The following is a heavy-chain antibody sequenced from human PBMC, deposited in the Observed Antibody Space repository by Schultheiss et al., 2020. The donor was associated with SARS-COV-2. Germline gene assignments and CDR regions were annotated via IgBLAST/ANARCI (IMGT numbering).Heavy chain of an antibody. CDR1: GYTFTGYS. D-gene: IGHD5-12*01. V-gene: IGHV1-2*06. CDR2: INPNSGGT. J-gene: IGHJ5*02. Sequence: ASVKVSCKASGYTFTGYSVHWVRQAPGQGLEWMGLINPNSGGTNYAQKFQGRVTMTSDTSISTDYMALSRLRSDDTAVYYCARDPLGYGHDWQFDPWGQGALVTVSS. CDR3: ARDPLGYGHDWQFDP.